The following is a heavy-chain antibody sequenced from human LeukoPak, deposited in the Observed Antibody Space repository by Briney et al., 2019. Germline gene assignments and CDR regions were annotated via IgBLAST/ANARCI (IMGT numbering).Heavy chain of an antibody. J-gene: IGHJ3*02. CDR2: IYYSGST. CDR1: GGSISSYY. D-gene: IGHD4-17*01. Sequence: SETLSLTCTVSGGSISSYYWNWIRQPPGKGLEWIGYIYYSGSTNYNPSLKSRVTISVDTSKNQFSLNLTSVTAADTAVYYCARGPHWVTGDYDAFDIWGQGTMVTVSS. V-gene: IGHV4-59*01. CDR3: ARGPHWVTGDYDAFDI.